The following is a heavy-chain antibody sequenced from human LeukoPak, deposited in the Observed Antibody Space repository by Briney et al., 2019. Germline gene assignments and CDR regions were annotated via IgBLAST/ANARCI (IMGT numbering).Heavy chain of an antibody. V-gene: IGHV1-18*01. CDR1: GYTFTSYG. CDR2: ISAYNGNT. CDR3: ARDLSSWYEGISDY. J-gene: IGHJ4*02. D-gene: IGHD6-13*01. Sequence: ASVKVSCKASGYTFTSYGISWVRLAAGQGLEWMGWISAYNGNTNYAQKLQGRVTMTSDTSTSTAYMELRSLRSDDTAVYYCARDLSSWYEGISDYWGQGTLVTVSS.